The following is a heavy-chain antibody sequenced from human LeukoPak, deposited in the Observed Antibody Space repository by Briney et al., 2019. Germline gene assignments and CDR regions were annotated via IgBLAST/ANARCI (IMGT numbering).Heavy chain of an antibody. D-gene: IGHD2-2*02. CDR2: IKQDGSEK. CDR3: ATRYCSGTSCYRGAFDV. CDR1: GFTFSSYW. V-gene: IGHV3-7*01. Sequence: GGSLRLSCAASGFTFSSYWMSWVRQAPGKGLEWVANIKQDGSEKYYVDSVKGRFTISRDNSKNTLYLQMNNLRADDTAVYYCATRYCSGTSCYRGAFDVWGQGTMVTVSS. J-gene: IGHJ3*01.